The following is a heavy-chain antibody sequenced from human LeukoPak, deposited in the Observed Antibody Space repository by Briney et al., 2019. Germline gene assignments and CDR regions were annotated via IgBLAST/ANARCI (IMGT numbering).Heavy chain of an antibody. Sequence: SETLSLTCTVSGGSISSGGYYWRWIRQHPGRGLEWNGYICYSGSTYYNPSLKSRVTISVDTSKNQFSLKLSSVTAADTAVYYCARDRSGDSSCLYYFDYWGQGTLVTVSS. V-gene: IGHV4-31*03. CDR1: GGSISSGGYY. J-gene: IGHJ4*02. CDR3: ARDRSGDSSCLYYFDY. D-gene: IGHD6-19*01. CDR2: ICYSGST.